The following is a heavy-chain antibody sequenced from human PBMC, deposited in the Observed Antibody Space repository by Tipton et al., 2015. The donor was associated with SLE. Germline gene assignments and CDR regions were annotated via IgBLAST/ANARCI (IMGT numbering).Heavy chain of an antibody. CDR1: DGSFKPYY. D-gene: IGHD1-26*01. V-gene: IGHV4-34*01. J-gene: IGHJ5*02. CDR2: INHSGST. CDR3: AGEPGNWFDP. Sequence: TLSLTCAVCDGSFKPYYGGWIRQSPGRGLGWIEEINHSGSTNYNPSLKSRVTISVDTSKNQFSLKLTSVTAADSAVYYCAGEPGNWFDPWGQGTPVTVSS.